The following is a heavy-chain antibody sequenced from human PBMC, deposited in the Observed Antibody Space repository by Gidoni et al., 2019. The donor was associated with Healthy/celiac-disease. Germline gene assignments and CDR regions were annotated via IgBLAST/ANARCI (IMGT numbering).Heavy chain of an antibody. CDR1: GYTFTRYD. J-gene: IGHJ5*02. Sequence: QVQLVQSGAEVKKPGASVKVSCKASGYTFTRYDINWVRQATGQGLEWMGWMNPNSGNTGYAQKFQGRVTMTRNNSISTAYMELSSLRSEDTAVYYCARGFDDYSNQRTWFDPWGQGTLVTVSS. D-gene: IGHD4-4*01. V-gene: IGHV1-8*01. CDR3: ARGFDDYSNQRTWFDP. CDR2: MNPNSGNT.